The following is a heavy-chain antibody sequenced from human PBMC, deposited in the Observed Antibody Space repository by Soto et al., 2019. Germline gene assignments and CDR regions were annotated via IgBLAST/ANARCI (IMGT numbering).Heavy chain of an antibody. Sequence: LRLSCAASGFTFSTYWMSWVRRTPGKGLEWVANIKQDGTEKYYVDSVRGRLTASRDNAKSSLYLQMNSLRVEDTAVYYCTTSPHRDSERVFVWGQGTTVTVSS. D-gene: IGHD1-26*01. CDR2: IKQDGTEK. V-gene: IGHV3-7*01. J-gene: IGHJ6*02. CDR3: TTSPHRDSERVFV. CDR1: GFTFSTYW.